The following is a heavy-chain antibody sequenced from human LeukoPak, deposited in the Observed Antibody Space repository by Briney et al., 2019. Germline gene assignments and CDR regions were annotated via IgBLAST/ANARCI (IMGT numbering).Heavy chain of an antibody. CDR3: AREDSAELWLTLDY. J-gene: IGHJ4*02. CDR1: GFTFSSYG. D-gene: IGHD5-18*01. Sequence: PGGSLRLSCAASGFTFSSYGMHWVRQAPGKGLEWVAVIWYDGSNEYYADSVKGRFTISRDNSKNTLYLQMNSLRAEDTAVYYCAREDSAELWLTLDYWGQGTLVTVSS. CDR2: IWYDGSNE. V-gene: IGHV3-33*01.